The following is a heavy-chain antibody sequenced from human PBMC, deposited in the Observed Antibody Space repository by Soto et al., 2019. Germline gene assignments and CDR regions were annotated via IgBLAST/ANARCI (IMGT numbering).Heavy chain of an antibody. CDR1: GFNFNNYA. Sequence: PGGSLRLSCATSGFNFNNYAMSWVRQAPGERLEWVSFISSSGGTTYYADSVKGRFTISRDNSKKTLYLQTNSLRAEDTAVYHCAKGLVPAAKTSLNDYWGQGTLVTVSS. CDR3: AKGLVPAAKTSLNDY. D-gene: IGHD2-2*01. V-gene: IGHV3-23*01. CDR2: ISSSGGTT. J-gene: IGHJ4*02.